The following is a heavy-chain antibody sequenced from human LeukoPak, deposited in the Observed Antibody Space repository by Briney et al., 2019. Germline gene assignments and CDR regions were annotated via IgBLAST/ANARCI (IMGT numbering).Heavy chain of an antibody. CDR1: GYTFTSYY. Sequence: SCKASGYTFTSYYMHWVRQAPGKGLEWVAVISYDGSNKYYADSVKGRFTISRDNSKNTLYLQMNSLRAEDTAVYYCARDSGIAVAGRSAYWGQGTLVTVSS. CDR3: ARDSGIAVAGRSAY. V-gene: IGHV3-30-3*01. J-gene: IGHJ4*02. D-gene: IGHD6-19*01. CDR2: ISYDGSNK.